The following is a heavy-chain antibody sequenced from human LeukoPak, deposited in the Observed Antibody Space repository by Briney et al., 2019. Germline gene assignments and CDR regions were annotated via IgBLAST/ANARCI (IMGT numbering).Heavy chain of an antibody. V-gene: IGHV1-2*02. CDR2: INPNSGGT. CDR1: GYTFTGYY. CDR3: ARDPYYYGSGTPAGY. Sequence: GESLKISCKGSGYTFTGYYMHWVRQAPGQGLEWMGWINPNSGGTNYAQKFQGRVTMTRDTSISTAYMELSRLRSDDTAVYYCARDPYYYGSGTPAGYWGQGTLVTVSS. J-gene: IGHJ4*02. D-gene: IGHD3-10*01.